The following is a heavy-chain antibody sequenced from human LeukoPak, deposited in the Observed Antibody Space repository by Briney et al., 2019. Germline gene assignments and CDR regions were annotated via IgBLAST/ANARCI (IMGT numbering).Heavy chain of an antibody. J-gene: IGHJ5*02. V-gene: IGHV3-30*02. D-gene: IGHD2-2*01. CDR1: GLIFSDYG. CDR2: IRYDGTNK. CDR3: AKDRYCSSTSCSFGTTWSDP. Sequence: SGGSLRLSCAASGLIFSDYGMHWVRQAPGKGLEWVTFIRYDGTNKYYADSVKGRFTISRDNSKNTLYLQMDSLRTEDTAVYYCAKDRYCSSTSCSFGTTWSDPWGQGTLVTVSS.